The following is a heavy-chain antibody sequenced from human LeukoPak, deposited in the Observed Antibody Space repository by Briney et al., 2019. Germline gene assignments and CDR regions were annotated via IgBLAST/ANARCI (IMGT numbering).Heavy chain of an antibody. Sequence: GGSLSLSCAPSVFTFDEFAMHWVRHARGKGMEWVSGVSWNTGRIGYADSVKGRFTISRDNAKSSLYLQMNSLRAEATALDYGAKSRGGRHRYYFDYWGQGTLVTVSS. CDR1: VFTFDEFA. J-gene: IGHJ4*02. CDR3: AKSRGGRHRYYFDY. D-gene: IGHD2-15*01. CDR2: VSWNTGRI. V-gene: IGHV3-9*01.